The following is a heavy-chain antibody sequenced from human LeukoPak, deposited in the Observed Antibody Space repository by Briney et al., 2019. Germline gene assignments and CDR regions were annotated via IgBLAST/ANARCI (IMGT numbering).Heavy chain of an antibody. D-gene: IGHD3-10*01. V-gene: IGHV4-34*01. CDR3: ARERLSGGIEIDY. CDR1: GGSFSGYY. CDR2: INHSGST. J-gene: IGHJ4*02. Sequence: SETLSLTCAVYGGSFSGYYWSWIRQPPGKGLEWIGEINHSGSTNYNPSLKSRVTISVDTSKNQFSLKLSSVTAADTAVYYCARERLSGGIEIDYWGQGTLVTVSS.